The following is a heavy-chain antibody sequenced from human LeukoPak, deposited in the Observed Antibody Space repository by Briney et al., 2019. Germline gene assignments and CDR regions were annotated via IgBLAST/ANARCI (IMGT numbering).Heavy chain of an antibody. J-gene: IGHJ6*03. Sequence: ASVKVSCKASGYTFTSYGISWVRQAPGQGLEWMGGIISIFDTADYAQKFQGRVTITADKSTSTAYMELSSLRSEDTAVYYCAGGSCQNCMDVWGKGTTVTVSS. D-gene: IGHD2-15*01. CDR2: IISIFDTA. CDR3: AGGSCQNCMDV. V-gene: IGHV1-69*06. CDR1: GYTFTSYG.